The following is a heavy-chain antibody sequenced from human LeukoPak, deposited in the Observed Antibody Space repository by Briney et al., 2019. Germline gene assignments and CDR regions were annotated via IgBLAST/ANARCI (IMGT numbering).Heavy chain of an antibody. CDR2: RKQDGSEK. J-gene: IGHJ4*02. V-gene: IGHV3-7*01. CDR3: ARDRRPIQYFGLDC. CDR1: GFTFNSHW. D-gene: IGHD3-9*01. Sequence: PGGSLRLSCAASGFTFNSHWMSWVRQAPGKGLEWVAKRKQDGSEKHYVDSVKGRFTISRDNAKNSLFLEMSSLRAEDTAVYYCARDRRPIQYFGLDCWGQGTLVTVSS.